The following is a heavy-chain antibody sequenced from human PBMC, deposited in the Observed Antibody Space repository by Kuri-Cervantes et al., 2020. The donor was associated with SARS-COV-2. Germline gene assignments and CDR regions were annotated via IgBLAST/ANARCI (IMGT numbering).Heavy chain of an antibody. CDR3: ARDGGLAAAGKFDY. J-gene: IGHJ4*02. Sequence: GESLKISCAASGFTFTSYAMTWVRQAPGKGLEWVSGISGSGGRTYYADSVKGRFTISRDNSKNTLYLQMNSLRAEDTAVYYCARDGGLAAAGKFDYWGQGTLVTVSS. D-gene: IGHD6-13*01. CDR2: ISGSGGRT. V-gene: IGHV3-23*01. CDR1: GFTFTSYA.